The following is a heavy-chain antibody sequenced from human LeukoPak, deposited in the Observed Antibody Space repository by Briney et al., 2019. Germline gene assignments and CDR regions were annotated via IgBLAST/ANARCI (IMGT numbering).Heavy chain of an antibody. D-gene: IGHD1-14*01. J-gene: IGHJ4*02. CDR1: GGSISSYY. CDR3: ARDLRNQFDY. CDR2: IYTSGST. Sequence: SETLSLTWTVSGGSISSYYWGWIRQLAGEGLEWIGRIYTSGSTNYNPSLKSRVTMSVDTSKNQFSLKLSSVTAADTAVYYCARDLRNQFDYWGQGTLVTVSS. V-gene: IGHV4-4*07.